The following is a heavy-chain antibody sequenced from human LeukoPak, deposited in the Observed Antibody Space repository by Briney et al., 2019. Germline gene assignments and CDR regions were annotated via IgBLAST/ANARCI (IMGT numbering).Heavy chain of an antibody. V-gene: IGHV3-21*01. Sequence: GGSLRLSCAASGFTFITYTMNWVRQTPGKGLEWVSSISSSGTYIYYADSVKGRFTISRDSAKTSLSLQMNSLRAEDTAVYYCARDLYGDYALDYWGQGTLVTVSS. D-gene: IGHD4-17*01. CDR1: GFTFITYT. CDR3: ARDLYGDYALDY. CDR2: ISSSGTYI. J-gene: IGHJ4*02.